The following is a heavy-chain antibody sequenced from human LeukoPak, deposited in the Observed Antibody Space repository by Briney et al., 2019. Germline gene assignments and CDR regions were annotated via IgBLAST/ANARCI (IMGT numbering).Heavy chain of an antibody. Sequence: GGSLRLSCAASGFTFSSYGMHWVRQAPGKGLEWVAFIQYDGGNKYYADSVKGRFTISRDNSKNTLYLQMNSLRAEDTAVYYCAKGPGSLGYCSGGSCYLLHYWGQGTLVTVSS. V-gene: IGHV3-30*02. D-gene: IGHD2-15*01. J-gene: IGHJ4*02. CDR3: AKGPGSLGYCSGGSCYLLHY. CDR2: IQYDGGNK. CDR1: GFTFSSYG.